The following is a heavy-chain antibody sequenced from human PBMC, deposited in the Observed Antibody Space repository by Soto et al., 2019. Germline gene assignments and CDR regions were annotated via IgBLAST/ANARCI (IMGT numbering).Heavy chain of an antibody. D-gene: IGHD3-9*01. Sequence: SETLSLTCTVSGDSISSGGYYWSWIRQHPGKGLEWIGYIYYSGSTNYNPSLKSRVTISVDTSRNQFSLKLSSVTAADTAVYYCASGSHDILTGYLEAPFDYWGQGTLVTVSS. CDR3: ASGSHDILTGYLEAPFDY. V-gene: IGHV4-31*03. J-gene: IGHJ4*02. CDR1: GDSISSGGYY. CDR2: IYYSGST.